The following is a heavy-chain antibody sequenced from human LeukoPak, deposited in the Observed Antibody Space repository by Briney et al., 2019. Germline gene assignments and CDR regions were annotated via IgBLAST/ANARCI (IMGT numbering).Heavy chain of an antibody. D-gene: IGHD3-10*01. V-gene: IGHV4-39*07. Sequence: SETLSLTCTVSGGSISSSSYYWGWIRQPPGKGLEWIGSIYYSGSTYYNPSLKSRVTISVDTSKNQFSLKLSSVTAADTAVYYCARDPSGSLLSPYFDYWGQGTLVTVSS. J-gene: IGHJ4*02. CDR1: GGSISSSSYY. CDR2: IYYSGST. CDR3: ARDPSGSLLSPYFDY.